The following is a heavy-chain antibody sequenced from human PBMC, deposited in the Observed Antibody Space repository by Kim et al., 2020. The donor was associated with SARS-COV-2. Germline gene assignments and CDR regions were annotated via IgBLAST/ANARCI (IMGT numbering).Heavy chain of an antibody. CDR1: GYTFTSYY. CDR3: ARESFLEWLLPYYYYGMDV. D-gene: IGHD3-3*02. J-gene: IGHJ6*02. CDR2: INPSGGST. Sequence: ASVKVSCKASGYTFTSYYMHWVRQAPGQGLEWMGIINPSGGSTSYAQKFQGRVTMTRDTSTSTVYMELSSLRSEDTAVYYCARESFLEWLLPYYYYGMDVWGQGTTVTVSS. V-gene: IGHV1-46*01.